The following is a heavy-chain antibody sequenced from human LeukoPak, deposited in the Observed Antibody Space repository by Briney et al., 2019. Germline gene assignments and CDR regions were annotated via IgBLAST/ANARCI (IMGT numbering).Heavy chain of an antibody. V-gene: IGHV3-23*03. Sequence: GGSLRLSCAASGFTFSSYAMSWVRQAPGKGLEWVSVIYSGGSTYYAGSVKGRFTISKDNSKNTLYLQMNSLRAEDTAVYYCATSAAVRLFDYWGREPWSPSPQ. CDR3: ATSAAVRLFDY. CDR1: GFTFSSYA. D-gene: IGHD2-2*01. J-gene: IGHJ4*02. CDR2: IYSGGST.